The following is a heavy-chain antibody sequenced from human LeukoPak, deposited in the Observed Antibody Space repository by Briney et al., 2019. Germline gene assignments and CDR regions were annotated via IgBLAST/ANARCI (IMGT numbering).Heavy chain of an antibody. CDR2: IYHSGST. J-gene: IGHJ3*02. CDR1: GYSISSGYY. V-gene: IGHV4-38-2*02. Sequence: KPSETLSLTCTVSGYSISSGYYWGWIRQPPGKGLEWIGSIYHSGSTYYSPSLKSRVTVSIDTSKNQFSLNPSSMTAADTAVYYCARGEGYCGGDCFEAFDIWGQGTMVAVPS. D-gene: IGHD2-21*02. CDR3: ARGEGYCGGDCFEAFDI.